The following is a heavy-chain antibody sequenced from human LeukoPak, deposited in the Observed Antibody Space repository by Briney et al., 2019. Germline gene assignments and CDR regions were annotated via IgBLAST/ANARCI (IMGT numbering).Heavy chain of an antibody. D-gene: IGHD1-26*01. CDR2: INPDSGGT. CDR3: AKDLGSGSYQPSDY. V-gene: IGHV1-2*02. Sequence: KVSXKAAGYTFTGYYMHWVRQAPGQGLEWMGWINPDSGGTRYAQKFQGRVNMTRETSIRTAYMELSRLRSDDTAVYYCAKDLGSGSYQPSDYWGQGTLVTVSS. CDR1: GYTFTGYY. J-gene: IGHJ4*02.